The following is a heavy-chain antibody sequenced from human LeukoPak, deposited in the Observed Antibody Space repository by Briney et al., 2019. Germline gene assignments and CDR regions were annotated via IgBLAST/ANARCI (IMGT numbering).Heavy chain of an antibody. Sequence: PSETLSLTCTVSGGSVSSGSYYWSRIRQPPGKGLEWIGYIYYSGSTNYNPSLKSRVTISVDTSKNQFSLKLSSVTAADTAVYYCARGGNFWSGIFDYWGQGTLVTVSS. CDR2: IYYSGST. D-gene: IGHD3-3*01. CDR1: GGSVSSGSYY. J-gene: IGHJ4*02. V-gene: IGHV4-61*01. CDR3: ARGGNFWSGIFDY.